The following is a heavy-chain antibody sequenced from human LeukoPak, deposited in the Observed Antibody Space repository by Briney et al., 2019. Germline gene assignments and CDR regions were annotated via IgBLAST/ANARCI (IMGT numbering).Heavy chain of an antibody. CDR1: GGSISSYY. CDR2: IYSSGST. CDR3: ARDSGSYYDFWSGYSSSYYYYYGMDV. J-gene: IGHJ6*02. D-gene: IGHD3-3*01. Sequence: PSETLSLTCTVSGGSISSYYWSWIRQPPGKGLEWLGYIYSSGSTNYNPSLKSRVTISVDTSKNQFSLKLSSVTAADTAVYYCARDSGSYYDFWSGYSSSYYYYYGMDVWGQGTTVTVSS. V-gene: IGHV4-59*12.